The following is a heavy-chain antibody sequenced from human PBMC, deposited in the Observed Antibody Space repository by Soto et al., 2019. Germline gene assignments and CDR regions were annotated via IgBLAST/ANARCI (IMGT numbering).Heavy chain of an antibody. D-gene: IGHD3-16*02. J-gene: IGHJ3*02. V-gene: IGHV3-66*01. CDR2: IYSGGST. CDR3: ARVMITFGGVIGDAFDI. Sequence: EVQLVEPGGGLVQPGGSLRLSCAASGFTVSSNYMSWVRQAPGKGLEWVSVIYSGGSTYYADSVKGRFTISRDNSKNTLYLQMNSLRAEDTAVYYCARVMITFGGVIGDAFDIWGQGTMVTVSS. CDR1: GFTVSSNY.